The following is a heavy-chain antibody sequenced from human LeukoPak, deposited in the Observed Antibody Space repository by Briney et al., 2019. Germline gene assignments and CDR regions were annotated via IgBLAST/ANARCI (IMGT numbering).Heavy chain of an antibody. D-gene: IGHD3-10*01. CDR3: ARGGFGEFPNWFDP. Sequence: ASVKVSCKASGYAFTSYAMNWVRQAPGQGLEWMGGINTNTGNPTYAQGFTGRFVFSLDTSVSTAYLQICSLKAEDTAVYCCARGGFGEFPNWFDPWGQGTLVTVSS. J-gene: IGHJ5*02. CDR1: GYAFTSYA. V-gene: IGHV7-4-1*01. CDR2: INTNTGNP.